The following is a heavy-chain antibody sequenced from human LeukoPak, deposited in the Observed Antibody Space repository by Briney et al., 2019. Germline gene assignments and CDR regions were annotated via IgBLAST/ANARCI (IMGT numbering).Heavy chain of an antibody. CDR2: ISSSSSYI. CDR3: ARDPDGSGSYYKGWFDP. Sequence: GGSLRLSCAASGFTFSSYSMNWVRQAPGKGLEWVSSISSSSSYIYYADSVKGRFTISRDNAKNSLYLQMNSLRAEDTAVYYCARDPDGSGSYYKGWFDPWGQGTLVTVSS. J-gene: IGHJ5*02. CDR1: GFTFSSYS. D-gene: IGHD3-10*01. V-gene: IGHV3-21*01.